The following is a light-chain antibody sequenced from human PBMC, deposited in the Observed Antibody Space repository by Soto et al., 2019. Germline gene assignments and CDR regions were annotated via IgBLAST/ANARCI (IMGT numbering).Light chain of an antibody. V-gene: IGKV3-15*01. Sequence: EVGMTQSPATLSVSTGERATLSCRASESFSSNLAWYQQRPGQAPRLVIYGASTRATGIPARFSGGGSGTEFTLTISSLQPEDFATYYCQQASSFPPTFGQGTRLEI. J-gene: IGKJ5*01. CDR3: QQASSFPPT. CDR2: GAS. CDR1: ESFSSN.